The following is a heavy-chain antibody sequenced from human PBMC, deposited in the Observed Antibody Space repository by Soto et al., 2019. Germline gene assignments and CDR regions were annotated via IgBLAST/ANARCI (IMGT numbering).Heavy chain of an antibody. CDR1: GFTFSSYG. J-gene: IGHJ4*02. D-gene: IGHD6-13*01. V-gene: IGHV3-30*18. Sequence: PGGSLRLSCAASGFTFSSYGMHWVRLAPGKGLEWVAVISYDGSNKYYVDSVKGRFTISRDNSKNTLYLQMNSLRAEDTAVYYCAKDLGSSWYLAPFFDYWGQGTLVIVSS. CDR3: AKDLGSSWYLAPFFDY. CDR2: ISYDGSNK.